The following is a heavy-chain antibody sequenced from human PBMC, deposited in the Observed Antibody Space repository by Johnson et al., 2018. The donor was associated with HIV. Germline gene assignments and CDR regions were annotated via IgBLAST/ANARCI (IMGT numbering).Heavy chain of an antibody. J-gene: IGHJ3*01. CDR1: GFTFSSYA. D-gene: IGHD3-22*01. Sequence: QVQLVESGGGVVQPGRSLRLSCAASGFTFSSYALHWVRQAPGKGLEWVSVISYDGSNKYYADSVKGRFHISRDNSKNTLYLQMNSLRAEDTAVYYCARGAYYYLIWGQGTMVTVSS. CDR3: ARGAYYYLI. V-gene: IGHV3-30-3*01. CDR2: ISYDGSNK.